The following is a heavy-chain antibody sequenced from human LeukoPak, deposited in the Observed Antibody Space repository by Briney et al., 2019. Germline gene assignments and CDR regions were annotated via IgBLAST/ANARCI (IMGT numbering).Heavy chain of an antibody. CDR2: ISYDGSNK. CDR3: ARDLNDRVTPTGFDY. V-gene: IGHV3-30-3*01. J-gene: IGHJ4*02. Sequence: GGSLRLSCAASGFTFSSYAMHWVRQTPGKGLEWVAVISYDGSNKYYADSVKGRFTISRDNSKNTLYLQMNSLRAEDTAVYYCARDLNDRVTPTGFDYWGQGTLVTVSS. D-gene: IGHD3-22*01. CDR1: GFTFSSYA.